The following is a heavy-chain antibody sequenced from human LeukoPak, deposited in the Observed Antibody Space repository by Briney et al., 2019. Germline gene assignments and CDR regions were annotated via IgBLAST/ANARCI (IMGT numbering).Heavy chain of an antibody. V-gene: IGHV3-7*01. CDR3: VRGNDYGGPHY. J-gene: IGHJ4*02. CDR1: GLTFSNYW. CDR2: IKQDGSEK. Sequence: PGGSLRLSCAASGLTFSNYWMDWVRQAPGKGLEWVANIKQDGSEKNYVDSVKGRFIISRDNGKNTLFLQMNSLRAEDAAVYYCVRGNDYGGPHYWGQGTLVTVSS. D-gene: IGHD4-23*01.